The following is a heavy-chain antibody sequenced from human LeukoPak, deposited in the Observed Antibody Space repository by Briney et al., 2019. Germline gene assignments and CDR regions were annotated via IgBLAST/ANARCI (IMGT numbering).Heavy chain of an antibody. D-gene: IGHD3-10*01. J-gene: IGHJ6*02. CDR3: ARDRRRGYYNYGMDV. V-gene: IGHV4-30-2*01. CDR2: IYHSGST. CDR1: GGSISSGGYS. Sequence: PSETLSLTCAVSGGSISSGGYSWSWIRQPPGKGLEWIGYIYHSGSTYYNPSLKSRVTISVDTSKNQFSLKLSSVTAADTAVYYCARDRRRGYYNYGMDVWGQGTTVTVS.